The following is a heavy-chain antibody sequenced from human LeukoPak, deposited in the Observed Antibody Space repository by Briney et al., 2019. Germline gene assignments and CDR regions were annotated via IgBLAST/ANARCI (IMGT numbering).Heavy chain of an antibody. CDR2: INPNSGGT. CDR3: VRESPRGEDAFDY. CDR1: GYTFTGYY. V-gene: IGHV1-2*02. J-gene: IGHJ4*02. Sequence: ASVKVSCKASGYTFTGYYMHWVRQAPGQGLEWMGWINPNSGGTNYAQKFQGRVTMTRDTSISTAYMELSRLRSDDTAVYYCVRESPRGEDAFDYWGQGTLVTVSS. D-gene: IGHD3-16*01.